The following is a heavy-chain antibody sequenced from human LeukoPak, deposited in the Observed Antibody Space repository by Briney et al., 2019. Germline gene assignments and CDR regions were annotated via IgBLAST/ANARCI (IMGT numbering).Heavy chain of an antibody. Sequence: GGSLRLSCAASGFTFSSYAMSWVRQAPGKGLEWVSAISGSGGSTYYADSVKGRFTISRDNSKNTLYLQMNSLRAEDTAVYYCSKDAVGAVVVPYIDYWGQGTLVTVSS. V-gene: IGHV3-23*01. D-gene: IGHD3-22*01. J-gene: IGHJ4*02. CDR1: GFTFSSYA. CDR2: ISGSGGST. CDR3: SKDAVGAVVVPYIDY.